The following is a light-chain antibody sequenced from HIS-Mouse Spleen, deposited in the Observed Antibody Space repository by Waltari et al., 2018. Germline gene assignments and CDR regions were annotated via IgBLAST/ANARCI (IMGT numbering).Light chain of an antibody. CDR2: GAS. V-gene: IGKV3-20*01. CDR3: QQYGSSPRFT. CDR1: PSVSSSY. Sequence: EIVLTQSPGTLSLSPGERAILSCRASPSVSSSYLSWYQQKPGQAPRLLIYGASSRATGIPDRFSGSGSGTDFTLTISRLEPEDFAVYYCQQYGSSPRFTFGPGTKVDIK. J-gene: IGKJ3*01.